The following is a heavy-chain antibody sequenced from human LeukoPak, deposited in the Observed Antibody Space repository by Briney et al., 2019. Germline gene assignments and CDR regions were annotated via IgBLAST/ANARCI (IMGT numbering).Heavy chain of an antibody. D-gene: IGHD1-7*01. Sequence: KPSETLSLTCAVYGGSFSGYYWSWIRQHPGKGLEWIGYIYYSGNTYYNPSLESRVTISIDTSKNHFSLKLSSVTAADTAVYYCARDTGTYYFAYWGQGTLVTVSS. CDR1: GGSFSGYY. J-gene: IGHJ4*02. CDR2: IYYSGNT. CDR3: ARDTGTYYFAY. V-gene: IGHV4-31*11.